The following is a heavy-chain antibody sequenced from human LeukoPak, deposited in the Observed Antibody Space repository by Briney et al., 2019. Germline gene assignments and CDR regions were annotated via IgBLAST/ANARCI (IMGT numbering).Heavy chain of an antibody. D-gene: IGHD2-15*01. J-gene: IGHJ4*02. CDR1: GYTFTGYY. CDR2: INPNSGGT. V-gene: IGHV1-2*06. Sequence: GASVKVSCKASGYTFTGYYMHWVRQAPGQGLEWMGRINPNSGGTNYAQKFQGRVTMTRDTSISTAYMELSRLRSDDTAVYYCARDPIVVADTTKTDYWGQGTLVTVSS. CDR3: ARDPIVVADTTKTDY.